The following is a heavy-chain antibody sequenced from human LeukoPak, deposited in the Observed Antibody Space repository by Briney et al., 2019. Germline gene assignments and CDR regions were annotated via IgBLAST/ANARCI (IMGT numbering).Heavy chain of an antibody. CDR1: GFTVSSNY. CDR2: ISGSGGST. V-gene: IGHV3-23*01. J-gene: IGHJ6*03. CDR3: AEDISGAEFAYYYYMDV. Sequence: GGSLRLSCAASGFTVSSNYMSWVRQAPGKGLEWVSAISGSGGSTYYADSVKGRFTISRDNSKNTLYLQMNSLRAEDTAVYYCAEDISGAEFAYYYYMDVWGKGTTVTVSS. D-gene: IGHD3-10*01.